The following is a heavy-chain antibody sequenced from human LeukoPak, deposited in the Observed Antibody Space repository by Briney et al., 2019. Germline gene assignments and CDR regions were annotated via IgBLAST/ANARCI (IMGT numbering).Heavy chain of an antibody. D-gene: IGHD4-23*01. CDR3: ATDRKVGTWDPRFDY. CDR2: IREDGSEK. Sequence: KPGGSLRLSCAASGFTFNNYWMMWVRQAPGKGLEWVANIREDGSEKNYVDSVKGRFTISRDNAKISLYLQMNSLRVEDTAVYYSATDRKVGTWDPRFDYWGQGTLVTVSS. V-gene: IGHV3-7*01. CDR1: GFTFNNYW. J-gene: IGHJ4*02.